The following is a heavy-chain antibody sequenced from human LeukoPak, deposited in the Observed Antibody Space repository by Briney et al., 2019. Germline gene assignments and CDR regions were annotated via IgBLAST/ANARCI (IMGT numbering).Heavy chain of an antibody. D-gene: IGHD4/OR15-4a*01. CDR1: GFTFDDYA. Sequence: PGGSLRLSCAASGFTFDDYAMHWVRQPPGKGLEWVSLIGGDGGSTFYADSVKGRFTVSRDNSKNSLYLEMNSLRTEDTALYYCANVISPPVRTLGTYFYYYGMDVWGQGTSVTVSS. CDR3: ANVISPPVRTLGTYFYYYGMDV. J-gene: IGHJ6*02. V-gene: IGHV3-43*02. CDR2: IGGDGGST.